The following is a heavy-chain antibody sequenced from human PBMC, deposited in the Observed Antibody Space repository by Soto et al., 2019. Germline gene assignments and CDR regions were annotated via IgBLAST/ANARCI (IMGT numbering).Heavy chain of an antibody. J-gene: IGHJ3*02. CDR1: GGSISIGDYY. CDR3: ARDYNFWSGYETDDTFDI. V-gene: IGHV4-30-4*01. Sequence: SETLSLTCTVSGGSISIGDYYWSCIRQPPGKGLEWIGYIHYSGSTYYNPSLKSRVTISVDTSKNQFSLKLSSVTAADTAVYYRARDYNFWSGYETDDTFDIWGQGTMVTVSS. D-gene: IGHD3-3*01. CDR2: IHYSGST.